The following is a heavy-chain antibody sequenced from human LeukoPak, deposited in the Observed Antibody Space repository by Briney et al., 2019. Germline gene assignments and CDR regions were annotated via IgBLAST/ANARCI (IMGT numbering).Heavy chain of an antibody. Sequence: PSQTLSLTCTVSGGSISSGSYYWSWIRQPAGKGLEWIGRIYTSGSTNCNPSLKSRVTISVDTSKNQFSLKLSSVTAADTAVYYCASGPGGSLDYWGQGTLVTVSS. V-gene: IGHV4-61*02. CDR1: GGSISSGSYY. CDR3: ASGPGGSLDY. CDR2: IYTSGST. J-gene: IGHJ4*02. D-gene: IGHD3-16*01.